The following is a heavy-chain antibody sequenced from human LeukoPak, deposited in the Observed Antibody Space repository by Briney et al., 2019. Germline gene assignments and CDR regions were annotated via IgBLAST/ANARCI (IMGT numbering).Heavy chain of an antibody. CDR2: IYYSGST. CDR1: GGSISSSSYY. J-gene: IGHJ6*03. Sequence: SETLSLTCTVSGGSISSSSYYWGWIRQPPGKGLECIGSIYYSGSTYYNPSLKSRVTISVETSKNQFSLKLSSVTAADTAVYYCAITPVVLWFGESLGYYYYYMDVWGKGTTVTISS. CDR3: AITPVVLWFGESLGYYYYYMDV. V-gene: IGHV4-39*01. D-gene: IGHD3-10*01.